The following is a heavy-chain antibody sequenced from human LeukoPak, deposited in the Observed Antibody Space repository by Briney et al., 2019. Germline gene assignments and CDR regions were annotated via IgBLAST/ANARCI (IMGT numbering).Heavy chain of an antibody. Sequence: SETLSLTCAVYGGSFSGYYWSWIRQPPGKGLEWIGEINHSGNTNYNPSLKSRVTILVDTSKNQFSLKLNSVIAADTAVYYCASPIYGDYTENGFDIWGQGTMVTVSS. CDR3: ASPIYGDYTENGFDI. CDR1: GGSFSGYY. D-gene: IGHD4-17*01. J-gene: IGHJ3*02. CDR2: INHSGNT. V-gene: IGHV4-34*01.